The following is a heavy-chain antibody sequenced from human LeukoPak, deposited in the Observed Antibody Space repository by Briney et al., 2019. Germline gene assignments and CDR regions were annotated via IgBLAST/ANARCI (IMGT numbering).Heavy chain of an antibody. CDR3: ARGDSSGYYYSGGAFDI. V-gene: IGHV1-18*01. CDR1: GYTFTSYG. D-gene: IGHD3-22*01. Sequence: GASVKVSCKASGYTFTSYGISWVRQAPGQGLEWMGWISAYNGNTNYAQKLQGRVTMTTDTSTSTAYMELRSLRSDDTAVYYCARGDSSGYYYSGGAFDIWGQGTMVTVSS. CDR2: ISAYNGNT. J-gene: IGHJ3*02.